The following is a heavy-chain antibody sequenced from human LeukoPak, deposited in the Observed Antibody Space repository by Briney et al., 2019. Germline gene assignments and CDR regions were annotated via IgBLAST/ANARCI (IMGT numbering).Heavy chain of an antibody. V-gene: IGHV4-59*01. CDR2: IYYSGST. Sequence: SETLSLTCTVSGGSISSYYWSWIRQPPGKGLEWIGNIYYSGSTNYNPSLKSRVTISVDTSKNQFSLKLSSVTAADTAVYYCARGVVAHFDYWGQGTLVTVSS. CDR1: GGSISSYY. CDR3: ARGVVAHFDY. D-gene: IGHD2-21*01. J-gene: IGHJ4*02.